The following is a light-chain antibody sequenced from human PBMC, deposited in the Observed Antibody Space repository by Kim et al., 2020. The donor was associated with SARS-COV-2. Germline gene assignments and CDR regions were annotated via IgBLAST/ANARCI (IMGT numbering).Light chain of an antibody. CDR2: KTS. Sequence: DIQMTQSPSSLSASVGDRVTITCRASQTVDRHLSWYQQKPGKAPSLLLYKTSTLQNGVPSRFSGSGSGRDYILTIRDLQPDDLATYFCQQSFSTPQTFGQGTKVDIK. CDR3: QQSFSTPQT. J-gene: IGKJ1*01. V-gene: IGKV1-39*01. CDR1: QTVDRH.